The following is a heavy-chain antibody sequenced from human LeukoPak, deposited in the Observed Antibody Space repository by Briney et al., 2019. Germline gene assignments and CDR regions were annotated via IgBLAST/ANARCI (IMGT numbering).Heavy chain of an antibody. CDR1: GGTLSSYA. CDR3: ARDVGGTYCSGGSCYSRLFDY. CDR2: ILPILSIA. Sequence: GSSVNSSCKASGGTLSSYAISWVGQPPGKGFEWMLRILPILSIANYAQKFQGRVTITADKSTSTAYMELSSLRSEDTAVYYCARDVGGTYCSGGSCYSRLFDYWGQGTLVTVSS. D-gene: IGHD2-15*01. J-gene: IGHJ4*02. V-gene: IGHV1-69*04.